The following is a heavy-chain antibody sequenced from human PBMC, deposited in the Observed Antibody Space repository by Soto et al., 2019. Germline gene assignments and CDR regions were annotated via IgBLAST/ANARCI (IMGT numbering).Heavy chain of an antibody. J-gene: IGHJ6*02. D-gene: IGHD3-10*01. CDR1: GGSISSYY. CDR3: ARDSVLLWFGELYDYYYGMDV. CDR2: IYTSGST. Sequence: QVQLQESGPGLVKPSETLSLTCTVSGGSISSYYWSWIRQPAGKGLEWIGRIYTSGSTNYNPSLKSRVTMSVDTSKNQFSLKLSSVTAADTAVYYCARDSVLLWFGELYDYYYGMDVWGQGTTVTVSS. V-gene: IGHV4-4*07.